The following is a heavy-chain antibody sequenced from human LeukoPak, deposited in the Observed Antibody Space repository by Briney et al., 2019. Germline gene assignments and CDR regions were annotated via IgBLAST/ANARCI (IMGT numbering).Heavy chain of an antibody. CDR2: IIPIFGTA. J-gene: IGHJ6*02. Sequence: SVKVSCKASGGTFSSYAISWVRQAPGQGLEWMGGIIPIFGTANYAQKFQGRATITADESTSTAYMELSSLRSEDTAVYYCAAGGTITPFSYYYYYYGMDVWGQGTTVTVSS. D-gene: IGHD1-14*01. CDR3: AAGGTITPFSYYYYYYGMDV. V-gene: IGHV1-69*13. CDR1: GGTFSSYA.